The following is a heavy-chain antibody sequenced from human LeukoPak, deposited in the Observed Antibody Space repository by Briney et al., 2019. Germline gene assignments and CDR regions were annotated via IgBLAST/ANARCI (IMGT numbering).Heavy chain of an antibody. CDR1: GFTFSSYS. Sequence: GGSLRLSCAASGFTFSSYSMNWVRPAPGKGLEWVSYISSSGSTIYYADSVKGRFTISRDNAKNSLYLQMNSLRAEDTAVYYCAGQLGFRSSTSCSYYFDSWGQGTLVTVSS. CDR3: AGQLGFRSSTSCSYYFDS. V-gene: IGHV3-48*04. D-gene: IGHD2-2*01. CDR2: ISSSGSTI. J-gene: IGHJ4*02.